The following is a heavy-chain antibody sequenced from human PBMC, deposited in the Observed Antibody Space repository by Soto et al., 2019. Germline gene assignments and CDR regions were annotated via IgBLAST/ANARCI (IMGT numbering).Heavy chain of an antibody. J-gene: IGHJ4*02. CDR1: GFTFSSYA. D-gene: IGHD3-3*01. Sequence: EVQLLESWGGLVQPGGSLRLSCAASGFTFSSYAMSWVRHAPGKGLEWVSAISGSGGGTYYADYVKGRFTITRDNSKKTRDLQKDSRIDEDTAVYYCAKRMIEDYYDFWRGPEYWGQGTLVTVSS. CDR2: ISGSGGGT. CDR3: AKRMIEDYYDFWRGPEY. V-gene: IGHV3-23*01.